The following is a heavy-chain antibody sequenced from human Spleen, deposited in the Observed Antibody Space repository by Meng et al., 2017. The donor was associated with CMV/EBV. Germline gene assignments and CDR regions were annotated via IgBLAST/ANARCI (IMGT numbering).Heavy chain of an antibody. CDR2: IIPILGIA. CDR3: ARGSNDFWSGYSNWFDP. V-gene: IGHV1-69*10. D-gene: IGHD3-3*01. J-gene: IGHJ5*02. Sequence: SVKVSCKASGYTFTSYGISWVRQAPGQGLEWMGGIIPILGIANYAQKFQGRVTITADKSTSTAYMELSSLRSEDTAVYYCARGSNDFWSGYSNWFDPWGQGTLVTVSS. CDR1: GYTFTSYG.